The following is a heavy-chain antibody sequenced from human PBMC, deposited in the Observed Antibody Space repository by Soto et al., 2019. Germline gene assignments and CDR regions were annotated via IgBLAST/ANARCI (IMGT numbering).Heavy chain of an antibody. D-gene: IGHD6-19*01. V-gene: IGHV6-1*01. CDR2: TYYRSKWYN. CDR3: ARLERIAVAGTGNYYYYGMDV. Sequence: SQTLSLTCVISGDSVSSNSAAWNWIRQSPSRGLEWLGRTYYRSKWYNDYAVSVKSRITINPDTSKNQFSLQLNSVTPEDTAVYYCARLERIAVAGTGNYYYYGMDVWGQGTTVTVSS. J-gene: IGHJ6*02. CDR1: GDSVSSNSAA.